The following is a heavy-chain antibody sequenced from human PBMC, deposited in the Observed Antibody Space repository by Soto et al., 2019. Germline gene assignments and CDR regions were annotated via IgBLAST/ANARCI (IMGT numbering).Heavy chain of an antibody. V-gene: IGHV4-30-4*01. CDR3: VSDYDSGGYIGY. J-gene: IGHJ4*02. CDR1: GGSISTADYY. D-gene: IGHD3-22*01. Sequence: QVQLHESGPGLVRPSQTLSLTCNVSGGSISTADYYWSWIRQPPGKGLEWIGYIYYRGSTYYNPSLESRVAISIDTSKNQFSLNLTSVTAADTAVYYCVSDYDSGGYIGYWDQGTLVTVSS. CDR2: IYYRGST.